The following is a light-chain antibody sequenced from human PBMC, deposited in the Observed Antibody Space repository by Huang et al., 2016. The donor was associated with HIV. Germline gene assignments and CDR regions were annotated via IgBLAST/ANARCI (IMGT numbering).Light chain of an antibody. CDR3: QQSYRAPLT. V-gene: IGKV1-39*01. CDR2: SAS. CDR1: QSVTHS. Sequence: DIQMTQSPSSLSAFVGDRVTITCRASQSVTHSLHWYQQKPGKAPKLLIYSASSLQSGVPSRFSGTGSGTYFPLTINSLQPEDFATYYCQQSYRAPLTFGGGTRVEIK. J-gene: IGKJ4*01.